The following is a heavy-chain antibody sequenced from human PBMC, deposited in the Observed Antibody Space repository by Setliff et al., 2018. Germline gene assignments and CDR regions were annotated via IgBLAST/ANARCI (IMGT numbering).Heavy chain of an antibody. CDR2: INPNSGDT. Sequence: ASLKVSCKASGNTFTGYYIHWLRQAPGQGLEWMGCINPNSGDTTFAQKFQGRVTITRDTSNSTDYMDLSRLTSDDTAVYYCAREVLSTVVAWDYWGQGTLVTV. V-gene: IGHV1-2*02. CDR3: AREVLSTVVAWDY. J-gene: IGHJ4*02. CDR1: GNTFTGYY. D-gene: IGHD4-17*01.